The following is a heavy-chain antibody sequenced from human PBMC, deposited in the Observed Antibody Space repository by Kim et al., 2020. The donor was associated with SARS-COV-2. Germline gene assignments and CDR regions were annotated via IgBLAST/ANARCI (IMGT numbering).Heavy chain of an antibody. Sequence: GGSLRLSCAASGFTFSSYWVHWVRQAPGKGLVWVSRINSDGSTTTYADSVKGRFTISRDNAKNTLYLQMNSLRAEDTAVYYCAIPSRLNPNLYEYWGQGTLVTVSS. CDR3: AIPSRLNPNLYEY. CDR1: GFTFSSYW. J-gene: IGHJ4*02. CDR2: INSDGSTT. V-gene: IGHV3-74*01.